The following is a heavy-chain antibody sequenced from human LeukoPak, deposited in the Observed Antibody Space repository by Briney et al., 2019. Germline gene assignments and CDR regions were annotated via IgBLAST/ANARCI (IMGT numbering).Heavy chain of an antibody. CDR1: GGTFSSYA. CDR2: IIPIFGTA. Sequence: GASVKVSCKASGGTFSSYAISWVRQAPGQGLEWMGGIIPIFGTANYAQKFQGKVTITTDESTSKAYMELSSLRSEDTAVYYCASSGFTVTKYYFDYWGQGTLVTVSS. J-gene: IGHJ4*02. V-gene: IGHV1-69*05. D-gene: IGHD4-17*01. CDR3: ASSGFTVTKYYFDY.